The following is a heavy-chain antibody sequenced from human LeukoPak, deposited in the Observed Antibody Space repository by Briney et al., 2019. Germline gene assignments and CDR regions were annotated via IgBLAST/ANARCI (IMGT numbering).Heavy chain of an antibody. CDR1: GGSFSAYY. CDR3: ARTIKSGNYYWFDP. J-gene: IGHJ5*02. V-gene: IGHV4-34*01. Sequence: PSETLSLTCAVYGGSFSAYYWTWIRQPPGKGLEWIGEITHSGSTNHNPSLESRVSISVDTSKNQFSLKVTSLTAADTAVYYCARTIKSGNYYWFDPWGQGTLVTVSS. CDR2: ITHSGST. D-gene: IGHD1-26*01.